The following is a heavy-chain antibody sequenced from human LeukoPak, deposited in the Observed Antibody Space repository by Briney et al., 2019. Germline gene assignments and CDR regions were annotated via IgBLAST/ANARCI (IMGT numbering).Heavy chain of an antibody. J-gene: IGHJ6*02. CDR2: ISGTGGST. CDR1: AFIFSGHW. D-gene: IGHD3-10*01. CDR3: AKGITVAVGYYYYGMDV. Sequence: PGGSLRLSCEGSAFIFSGHWMNWVRQTPGKGLEWVSGISGTGGSTYYADSVKGRFTISRDNSKNTLYLQMNSLRAEDTAVYYCAKGITVAVGYYYYGMDVWGQGTTVTVSS. V-gene: IGHV3-23*01.